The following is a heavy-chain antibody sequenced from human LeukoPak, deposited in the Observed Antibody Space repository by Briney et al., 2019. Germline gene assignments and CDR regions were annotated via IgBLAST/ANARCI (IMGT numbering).Heavy chain of an antibody. CDR1: GYIFTSYY. J-gene: IGHJ4*02. Sequence: ASVKVSCKASGYIFTSYYIHWIRQAPGQGREWMGWINPTNGATKYAQKLQGRVTMTRDTSISTAYMELRRLKSDDTAVYYCARDDYGSGSYYVYWGQGTLVTVSS. CDR2: INPTNGAT. V-gene: IGHV1-2*02. D-gene: IGHD3-10*01. CDR3: ARDDYGSGSYYVY.